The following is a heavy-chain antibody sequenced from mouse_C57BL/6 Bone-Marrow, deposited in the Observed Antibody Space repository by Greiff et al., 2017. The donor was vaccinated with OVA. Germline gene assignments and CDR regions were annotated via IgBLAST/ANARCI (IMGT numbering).Heavy chain of an antibody. CDR1: GYTFTDYN. Sequence: EVQVVESGPELAKPGASVKIPCKASGYTFTDYNMDWVKQSHGKSLEWIGDINSNNGGTIYNQKFKGKATLTVDKSSSTAYMELRSLTSEDTAVYYCARGGYYDYDGGAWFAYWGQGTLVTVSA. V-gene: IGHV1-18*01. D-gene: IGHD2-4*01. CDR3: ARGGYYDYDGGAWFAY. CDR2: INSNNGGT. J-gene: IGHJ3*01.